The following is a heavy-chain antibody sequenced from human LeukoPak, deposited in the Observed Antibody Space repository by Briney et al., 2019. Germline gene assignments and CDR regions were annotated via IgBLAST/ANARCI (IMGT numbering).Heavy chain of an antibody. CDR2: INHSGST. V-gene: IGHV4-34*01. D-gene: IGHD5-18*01. J-gene: IGHJ3*02. CDR1: GGSFSDYY. Sequence: SETLSLTCAVYGGSFSDYYWSWIRQPPGKGLEWIGEINHSGSTNYNPSLKSRVTISVDTSKNQFSLKLSSVTAADTAVYYCARRGYSYGLDAFDIWGQGTMVTVSS. CDR3: ARRGYSYGLDAFDI.